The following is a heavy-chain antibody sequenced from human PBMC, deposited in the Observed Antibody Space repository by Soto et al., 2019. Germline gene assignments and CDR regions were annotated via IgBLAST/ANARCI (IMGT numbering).Heavy chain of an antibody. V-gene: IGHV3-33*01. CDR1: GFTFSSYG. D-gene: IGHD6-13*01. CDR2: IWYDGSNK. J-gene: IGHJ4*02. Sequence: GGSLRLSCAASGFTFSSYGMHWVRQAPGKGLEWVAVIWYDGSNKYYADSVKGRFTISRDNSKNTLYLQMNSLRAEDTAVYYCARGYSSSWYSSFDYWGQGTLVTVSS. CDR3: ARGYSSSWYSSFDY.